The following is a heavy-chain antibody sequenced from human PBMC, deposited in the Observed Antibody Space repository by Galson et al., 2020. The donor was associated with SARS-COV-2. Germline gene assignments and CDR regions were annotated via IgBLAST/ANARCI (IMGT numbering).Heavy chain of an antibody. CDR2: ISYDGTKN. Sequence: GGSLRLSCAASGFTFSSYGMHWVRQAPGEGLGWVAFISYDGTKNYYADSVKGRFTISRDNSKNTLCLQMNNLRAEDTAVYYCAKNNRYTSSWYYFEYWGQGTLVTVSS. J-gene: IGHJ4*02. V-gene: IGHV3-30*18. D-gene: IGHD6-13*01. CDR3: AKNNRYTSSWYYFEY. CDR1: GFTFSSYG.